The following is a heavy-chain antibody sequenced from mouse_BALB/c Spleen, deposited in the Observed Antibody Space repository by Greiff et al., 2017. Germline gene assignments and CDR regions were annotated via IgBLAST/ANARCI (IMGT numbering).Heavy chain of an antibody. V-gene: IGHV1-12*01. CDR3: ASRMMVTTDYFDY. CDR1: GYTFTSYN. CDR2: IYPGNGDT. D-gene: IGHD2-3*01. J-gene: IGHJ2*01. Sequence: QVQLQQPGAELVKPGASVKMSCKASGYTFTSYNMHWVKQTPGQGLEWIGAIYPGNGDTSYNQKFKGKATLTADKSSSTAYMQLSSLTSEDSAVYYCASRMMVTTDYFDYWGQGTTLTVSS.